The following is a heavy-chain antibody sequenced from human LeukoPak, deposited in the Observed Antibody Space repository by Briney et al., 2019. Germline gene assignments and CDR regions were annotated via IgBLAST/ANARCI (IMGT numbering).Heavy chain of an antibody. Sequence: GRCLRLSCAVSGLTLRIYSVHWARQAPGGGLGWVAVIAYDGNNKNYADSVKGRFTISRDNSKNTLYLQMNSLSAEDTAVYYCARGPRGKYDLLNGLSPFDYWGQGTLVTVSS. CDR2: IAYDGNNK. V-gene: IGHV3-30*04. CDR3: ARGPRGKYDLLNGLSPFDY. J-gene: IGHJ4*02. CDR1: GLTLRIYS. D-gene: IGHD3-9*01.